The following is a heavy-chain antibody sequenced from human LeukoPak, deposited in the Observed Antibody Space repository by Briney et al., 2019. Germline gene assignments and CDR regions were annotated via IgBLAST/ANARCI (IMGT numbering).Heavy chain of an antibody. CDR2: INPNSGGT. CDR1: GYTFTSYG. Sequence: ASVKVSCKASGYTFTSYGISWVRQAPGQGLEWMGWINPNSGGTNYAQQFQGRVTMTRDTSISTVFMDLSRLTSDDTAVYYCARSGFSSGYAFDIWGQGTMVTVSS. J-gene: IGHJ3*02. D-gene: IGHD5-12*01. CDR3: ARSGFSSGYAFDI. V-gene: IGHV1-2*02.